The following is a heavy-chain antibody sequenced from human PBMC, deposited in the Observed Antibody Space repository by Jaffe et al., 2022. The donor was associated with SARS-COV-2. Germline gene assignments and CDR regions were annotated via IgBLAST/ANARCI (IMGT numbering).Heavy chain of an antibody. Sequence: QVQLVESGGGVVQPGRSLRLSCAASGFTFSSYGMHWVRQAPGKGLEWVAVISYDGSNKYYADSVKGRFTISRDNSKNTLYLQMNSLRAEDTAVYYCAKSPWDLWSGFYFDYWGQGTLVTVSS. D-gene: IGHD3-3*01. CDR3: AKSPWDLWSGFYFDY. CDR2: ISYDGSNK. CDR1: GFTFSSYG. V-gene: IGHV3-30*18. J-gene: IGHJ4*02.